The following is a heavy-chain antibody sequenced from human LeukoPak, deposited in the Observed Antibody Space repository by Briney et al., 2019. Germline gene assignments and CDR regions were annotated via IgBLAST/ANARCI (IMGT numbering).Heavy chain of an antibody. CDR3: ARVHCGGDCYYDY. J-gene: IGHJ4*02. Sequence: GGSLRLSCADSGFTFSSYWMSWVRQAPGKGLEWVANIKQDGSEKYYVDSVKGRFTISRDNAKNSLYLQMNSLRAEDTAVYYCARVHCGGDCYYDYWGQGTLVTVSS. CDR2: IKQDGSEK. CDR1: GFTFSSYW. V-gene: IGHV3-7*03. D-gene: IGHD2-21*02.